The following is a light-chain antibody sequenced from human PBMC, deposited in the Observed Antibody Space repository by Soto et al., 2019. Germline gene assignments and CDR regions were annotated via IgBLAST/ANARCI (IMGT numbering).Light chain of an antibody. V-gene: IGKV1-39*01. CDR1: QSITSY. CDR2: AAS. CDR3: QQSYTTPWT. J-gene: IGKJ1*01. Sequence: DIQMTQSPSSLSASVGDRVTITCRASQSITSYLNWYQQKPGKAPQLLIYAASCLQSGVPSRFSGSGSGTDFTLTISSLQPEDFATYFCQQSYTTPWTFGQGTKVEVK.